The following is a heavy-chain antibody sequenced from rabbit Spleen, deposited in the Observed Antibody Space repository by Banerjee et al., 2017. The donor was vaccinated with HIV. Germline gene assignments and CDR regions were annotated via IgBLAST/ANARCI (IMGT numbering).Heavy chain of an antibody. D-gene: IGHD6-1*01. V-gene: IGHV1S7*01. CDR3: ARAGYAYATSIDWLDL. CDR2: IDVGEGNT. Sequence: QVKETGGGLVQPGGSLTLSCKASGFDFRRYYLSWVRQAPGKGLEWIGIIDVGEGNTDYASWVNGRFTISSDNAQNTVDLQVSGLTAADTATYFCARAGYAYATSIDWLDLWGPGPLVTFS. J-gene: IGHJ5*01. CDR1: GFDFRRYY.